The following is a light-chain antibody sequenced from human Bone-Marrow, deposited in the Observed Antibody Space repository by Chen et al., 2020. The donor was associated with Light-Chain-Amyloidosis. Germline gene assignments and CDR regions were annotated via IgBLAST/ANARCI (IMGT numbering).Light chain of an antibody. CDR2: RDT. J-gene: IGLJ2*01. V-gene: IGLV3-25*03. CDR3: QSADSSGTYEVI. CDR1: DLPTKY. Sequence: SYELTQPPSVSVSPGQTARITCSGDDLPTKYAYWYQQKPGQAPELVIHRDTERPSGISERFSGSSSGTTATLTISGVQAEDEADYHSQSADSSGTYEVIFGGGTKLTVL.